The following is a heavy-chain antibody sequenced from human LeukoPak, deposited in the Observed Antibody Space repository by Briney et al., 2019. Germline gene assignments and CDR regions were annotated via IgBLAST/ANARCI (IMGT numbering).Heavy chain of an antibody. CDR3: AKLGNYYGSGSPPPESIDY. CDR2: IKQDGSEK. D-gene: IGHD3-10*01. V-gene: IGHV3-7*03. J-gene: IGHJ4*02. Sequence: GGSLRLTCAASGFTFSSYWMSWVRQAPGKGLEWVANIKQDGSEKYYVDSVKGRFTISRDNAKNSLYLQMNSLRAEDTAVYYCAKLGNYYGSGSPPPESIDYWGQGTLVTVSS. CDR1: GFTFSSYW.